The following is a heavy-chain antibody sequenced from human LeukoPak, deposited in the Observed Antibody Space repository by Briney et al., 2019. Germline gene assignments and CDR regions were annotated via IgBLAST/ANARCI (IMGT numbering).Heavy chain of an antibody. CDR3: ARCSPREYTGCGLDY. D-gene: IGHD3-9*01. CDR2: IKQDGSEK. CDR1: GFTFSSYW. J-gene: IGHJ4*02. Sequence: GGSLRLSCAASGFTFSSYWMSWVRQAPGKGLEWVANIKQDGSEKYYVDSVKGRFTISRDNAKSSLYLQMNSLRAEDTAVYYCARCSPREYTGCGLDYWGQGTLVTVSS. V-gene: IGHV3-7*01.